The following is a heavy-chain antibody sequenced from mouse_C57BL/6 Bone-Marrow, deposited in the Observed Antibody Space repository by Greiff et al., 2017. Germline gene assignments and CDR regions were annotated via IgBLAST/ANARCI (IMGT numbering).Heavy chain of an antibody. CDR1: GYAFSSYW. Sequence: VQLQQSGAELVKPGASVKISCKASGYAFSSYWMNWVKQRPGKGLEWIGQIYPGDGDTNYNGKGKGKATLTADKSSSTAYMQRSSLTSEDSAVYFCARWGRETWCAYWGQGTLVTVSA. CDR3: ARWGRETWCAY. J-gene: IGHJ3*01. CDR2: IYPGDGDT. V-gene: IGHV1-80*01.